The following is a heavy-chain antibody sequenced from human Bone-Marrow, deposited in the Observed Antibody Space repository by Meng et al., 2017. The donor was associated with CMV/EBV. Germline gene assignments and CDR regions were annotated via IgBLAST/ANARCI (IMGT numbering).Heavy chain of an antibody. CDR2: ISAYNGNT. CDR1: GYTFTSYG. V-gene: IGHV1-18*01. Sequence: ASVKVSCKASGYTFTSYGISWVRQAPGQGLEWMGWISAYNGNTNYAQKLQGRVTMTTDTSTSTAYMELRSLRSDDTAVYYCARDQCSSTSCYLVYYYYGMDVWGQGTTVPVSS. CDR3: ARDQCSSTSCYLVYYYYGMDV. J-gene: IGHJ6*02. D-gene: IGHD2-2*01.